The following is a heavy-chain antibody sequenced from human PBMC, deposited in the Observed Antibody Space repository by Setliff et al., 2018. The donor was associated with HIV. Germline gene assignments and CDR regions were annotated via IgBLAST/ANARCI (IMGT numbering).Heavy chain of an antibody. V-gene: IGHV3-23*03. Sequence: PGGSLRLSCAASGFAFDKXGXGWVRQAPGKGLEWVSVIYSGGSTYYADSVKGRFTISRDNSKNTLYLQMNSLRVEDTAIYYCAKAPGWLFLSHYWGQGTLVTVSS. CDR1: GFAFDKXG. CDR2: IYSGGST. D-gene: IGHD3-22*01. CDR3: AKAPGWLFLSHY. J-gene: IGHJ4*02.